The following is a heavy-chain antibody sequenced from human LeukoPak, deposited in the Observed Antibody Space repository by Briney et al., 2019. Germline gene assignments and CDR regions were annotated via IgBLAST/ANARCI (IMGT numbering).Heavy chain of an antibody. V-gene: IGHV1-69*13. CDR1: GGTFSSYA. D-gene: IGHD2-15*01. CDR3: ATQIGDIVGVVAAPGYFDY. CDR2: IIPIFGTA. Sequence: EASVKVSCKASGGTFSSYAISWVRQAPGQGLEWMGGIIPIFGTANYAQKFQGRVTITADESTSTAYMELSSLRSEDTAVYYCATQIGDIVGVVAAPGYFDYWGQGTLVTVSS. J-gene: IGHJ4*02.